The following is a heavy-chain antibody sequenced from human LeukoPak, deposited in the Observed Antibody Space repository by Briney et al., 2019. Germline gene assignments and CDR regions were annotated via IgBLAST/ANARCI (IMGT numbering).Heavy chain of an antibody. Sequence: ASVKVSCKASGYTFTGYYMHWVRQAPGQGLEWMGWINPNSGGTNYAQKFQGRVTMTRDTSISTAYMELSRLRSDDTAVYYCARGRAREAPYYFDYWGQGTLVTVSS. V-gene: IGHV1-2*02. CDR2: INPNSGGT. CDR1: GYTFTGYY. D-gene: IGHD5-24*01. CDR3: ARGRAREAPYYFDY. J-gene: IGHJ4*02.